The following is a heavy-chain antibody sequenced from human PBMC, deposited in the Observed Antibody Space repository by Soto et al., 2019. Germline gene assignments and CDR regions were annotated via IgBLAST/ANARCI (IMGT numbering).Heavy chain of an antibody. CDR1: GFTFSSYS. Sequence: EVQLVESGGGLVQPGGSLRLSCAASGFTFSSYSMNWVRQAPGKGLEWVSYISSSSSTIYYADSVKGRFTISRDNAKNSLHLQMNSLRDEDTAVYYCARTLGHSSGWYELNWFDPWGQGTLVTVSS. D-gene: IGHD6-19*01. V-gene: IGHV3-48*02. CDR2: ISSSSSTI. J-gene: IGHJ5*02. CDR3: ARTLGHSSGWYELNWFDP.